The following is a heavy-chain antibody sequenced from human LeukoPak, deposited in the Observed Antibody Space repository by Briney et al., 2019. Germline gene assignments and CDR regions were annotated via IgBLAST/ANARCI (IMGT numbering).Heavy chain of an antibody. CDR2: INGDGSST. CDR3: ARDAYSGYDHGDNWFDP. J-gene: IGHJ5*02. Sequence: GGSLRLSCAASGFTLSAYEMNWVRQAPGKGLVWVSRINGDGSSTFYADSVRGRFTISRDNARNTVHLQMNSLRAEDTAVYYCARDAYSGYDHGDNWFDPWGQGTLVTVSS. V-gene: IGHV3-74*01. D-gene: IGHD5-12*01. CDR1: GFTLSAYE.